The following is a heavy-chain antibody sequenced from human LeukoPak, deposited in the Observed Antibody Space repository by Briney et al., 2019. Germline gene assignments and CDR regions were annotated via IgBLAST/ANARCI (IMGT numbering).Heavy chain of an antibody. CDR1: GFTFGDYA. D-gene: IGHD2-8*01. CDR3: AKGLNGVSFSFDY. J-gene: IGHJ4*02. Sequence: AGGSLRLSCAASGFTFGDYAMHWVRQTPGKGLEWVSLISGDDLATHYGDSVRGRFTISRNNSKNSLYLQMNGLRTEDTAFYYCAKGLNGVSFSFDYWGRGTLVTVSS. V-gene: IGHV3-43*02. CDR2: ISGDDLAT.